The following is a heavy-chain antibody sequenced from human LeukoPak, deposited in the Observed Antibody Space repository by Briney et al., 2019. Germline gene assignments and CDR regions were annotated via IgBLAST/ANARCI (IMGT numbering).Heavy chain of an antibody. CDR2: IGGSGGST. CDR1: GFTFSSYA. V-gene: IGHV3-23*01. D-gene: IGHD2-15*01. CDR3: AKNFLDSWVADY. Sequence: GGSLRLSCAASGFTFSSYAMSWVRQAPGKGLEWVSAIGGSGGSTYYADSVKGRFTISRDNSKITLYLQMNSLRAEDTAVYYCAKNFLDSWVADYWGQGTLVTVSS. J-gene: IGHJ4*02.